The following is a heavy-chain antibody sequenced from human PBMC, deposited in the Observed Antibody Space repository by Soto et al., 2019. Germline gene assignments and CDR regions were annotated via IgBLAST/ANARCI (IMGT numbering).Heavy chain of an antibody. J-gene: IGHJ4*02. CDR3: ARDRGYSGYDT. CDR1: GFTFRSYW. Sequence: TGGSLRLSCAASGFTFRSYWMHWVRQAPGKGLIWVSRIKNDGSRTTYADSVKGRFTTSRDNAKNTLFLQMNSLRAEDTAVYYCARDRGYSGYDTWGQGTLVTVSS. V-gene: IGHV3-74*01. D-gene: IGHD5-12*01. CDR2: IKNDGSRT.